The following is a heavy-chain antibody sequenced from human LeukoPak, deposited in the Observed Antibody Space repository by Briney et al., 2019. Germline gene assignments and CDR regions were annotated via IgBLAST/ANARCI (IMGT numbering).Heavy chain of an antibody. CDR1: GFTFSSYA. CDR2: ISYDGSNK. V-gene: IGHV3-30-3*01. D-gene: IGHD1-26*01. J-gene: IGHJ6*02. CDR3: ARDGAAWYYYYGMDV. Sequence: RSLRLSCAASGFTFSSYAMHWVRQAPGKGLEWVAVISYDGSNKYYADSVEGRFTISRDNSKNTLYLQMSSLRAEDTAVYYCARDGAAWYYYYGMDVWGQGTTVTVSS.